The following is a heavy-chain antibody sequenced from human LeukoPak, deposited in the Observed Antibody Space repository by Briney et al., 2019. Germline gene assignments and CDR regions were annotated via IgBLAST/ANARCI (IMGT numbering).Heavy chain of an antibody. CDR1: GFTFTSYW. Sequence: GGSLRLSCAASGFTFTSYWMSWVRQAPGKGLEWVGNIKQDGSEKNYLDSVKGRFTISRDNAKDSLYLQMNSLRAEDTAVYYCARGKEKWLDHFDYWGQGSLVTVSS. J-gene: IGHJ4*02. CDR2: IKQDGSEK. CDR3: ARGKEKWLDHFDY. D-gene: IGHD6-19*01. V-gene: IGHV3-7*02.